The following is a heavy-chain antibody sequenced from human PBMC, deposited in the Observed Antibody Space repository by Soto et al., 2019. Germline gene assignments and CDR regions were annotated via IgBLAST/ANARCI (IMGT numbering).Heavy chain of an antibody. J-gene: IGHJ5*02. CDR2: IHNNGAT. CDR3: AREGAGSYWLDT. V-gene: IGHV4-31*03. Sequence: SETLSLTCSISGGSISSGSYYWNWIRQHPEKGLEWIGYIHNNGATSYNPSLGSRVTISADTSKTRYSLSVYSVTAADTALYYCAREGAGSYWLDTCGQGLLLTVYS. CDR1: GGSISSGSYY. D-gene: IGHD3-10*01.